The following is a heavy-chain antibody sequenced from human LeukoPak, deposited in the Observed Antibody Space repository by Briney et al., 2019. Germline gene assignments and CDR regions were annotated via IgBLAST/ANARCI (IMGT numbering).Heavy chain of an antibody. J-gene: IGHJ1*01. D-gene: IGHD3-22*01. CDR3: TRHSPSYYYDSSGYYRIAEYFQH. CDR2: IRSKANSYAT. CDR1: GFTFSSYG. Sequence: PGGSLRLSCAASGFTFSSYGMHWVRQAPGKGLEWVGRIRSKANSYATAYAASVKGRFTISRDDSKNTAYLQMNSLKTEDTAVYYCTRHSPSYYYDSSGYYRIAEYFQHWGQGTLVTVSS. V-gene: IGHV3-73*01.